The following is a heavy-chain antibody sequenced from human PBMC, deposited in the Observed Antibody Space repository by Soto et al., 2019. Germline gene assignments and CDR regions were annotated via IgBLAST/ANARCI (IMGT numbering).Heavy chain of an antibody. D-gene: IGHD2-8*01. CDR1: GFTVRSNF. J-gene: IGHJ4*02. V-gene: IGHV3-66*01. Sequence: EVQLVESGGGLVQPGGSLRLSCAASGFTVRSNFMNWVRQAPGKGLEWVATIYAGGTTYYADSVKGRCTIYRNTSNNTLFLHMHSLRVDDTAMYHRAREPDIVIRDWGQGTLVTVSS. CDR3: AREPDIVIRD. CDR2: IYAGGTT.